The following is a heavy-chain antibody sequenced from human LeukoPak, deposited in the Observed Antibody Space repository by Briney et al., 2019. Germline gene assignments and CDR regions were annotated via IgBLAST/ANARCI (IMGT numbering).Heavy chain of an antibody. CDR3: ARENCSGGSCYSGFDY. CDR2: IIPIFGTA. V-gene: IGHV1-69*01. D-gene: IGHD2-15*01. J-gene: IGHJ4*02. Sequence: SVKVSCKASGGTFSSHAISWVRQAPGQGLEWMGGIIPIFGTANYAQKFQGRVTITADESTSTAYMELSSLRSEDTAVYYCARENCSGGSCYSGFDYWGQGTLVTVSS. CDR1: GGTFSSHA.